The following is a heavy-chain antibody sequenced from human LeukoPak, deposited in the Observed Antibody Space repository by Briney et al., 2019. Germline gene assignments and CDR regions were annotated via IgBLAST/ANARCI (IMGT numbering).Heavy chain of an antibody. D-gene: IGHD3-16*01. J-gene: IGHJ4*02. Sequence: GGSLRLSCAASGFTFSDHWMHWVRQVPGKGLVWVSRIKTGGSWTNDADSVKGRFTISRDNAENTLYLQMNSLRVEDTAVYYCVRGVGGSSYLDYWGQGALVTVSS. V-gene: IGHV3-74*01. CDR3: VRGVGGSSYLDY. CDR1: GFTFSDHW. CDR2: IKTGGSWT.